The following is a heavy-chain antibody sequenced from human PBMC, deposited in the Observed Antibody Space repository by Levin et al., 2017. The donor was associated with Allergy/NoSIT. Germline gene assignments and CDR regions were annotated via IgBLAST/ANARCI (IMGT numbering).Heavy chain of an antibody. V-gene: IGHV1-8*01. J-gene: IGHJ4*02. D-gene: IGHD3-10*01. CDR3: ARGGRGSGSYYHDY. CDR2: MNPNSGNT. CDR1: GYTFTSYD. Sequence: AASVKVSCKASGYTFTSYDINWVRQATGQGLEWMGWMNPNSGNTGYAQKFQGRVTMTRNTSISTAYMELSSLRSEDTAVYYCARGGRGSGSYYHDYWGQGTLVTVSS.